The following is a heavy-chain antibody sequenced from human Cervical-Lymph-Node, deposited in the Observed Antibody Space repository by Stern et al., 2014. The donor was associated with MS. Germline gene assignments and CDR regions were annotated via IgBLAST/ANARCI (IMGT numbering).Heavy chain of an antibody. CDR3: ARDLGLTMIRGARKPIYAFDI. CDR1: GFTFSSYS. Sequence: MPLMESVGGLVKPGGALRLSCAASGFTFSSYSMPWVRQAPGQGLAWFSSITRINSYRYYADSVKVRFTIPRDNAKNSLYLQMNSLRDEDTAVYYCARDLGLTMIRGARKPIYAFDIWGQGTMVTVSS. V-gene: IGHV3-21*01. D-gene: IGHD3-10*01. CDR2: ITRINSYR. J-gene: IGHJ3*02.